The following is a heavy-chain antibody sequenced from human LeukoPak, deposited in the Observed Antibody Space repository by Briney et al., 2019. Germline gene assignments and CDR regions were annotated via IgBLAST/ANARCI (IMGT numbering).Heavy chain of an antibody. V-gene: IGHV3-7*03. D-gene: IGHD6-6*01. CDR1: GFTFSSYW. CDR2: INHNGSVN. Sequence: GGSLRLSCAASGFTFSSYWMNWARQAPGKGLEWVASINHNGSVNYYVDSVKGRFTISRDNAKNSLYLQMNSLRAEDTAIYYCAKRGPIYSSSPGNYFDYWGQGTLVTVSS. J-gene: IGHJ4*02. CDR3: AKRGPIYSSSPGNYFDY.